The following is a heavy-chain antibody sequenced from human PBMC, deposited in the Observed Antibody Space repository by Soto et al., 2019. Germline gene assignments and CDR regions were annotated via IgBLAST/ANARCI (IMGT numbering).Heavy chain of an antibody. Sequence: EVQLVQSGAEVKKPGESLKISCKGSGYSFTSYWIGWVRQMPGKGLEWMGIIYPGDSDTRYSPPFQGQVTIPADKSISPAYLQWRSLEASDTDMYYCAGLDDILTDYCQFDYWGQGTLVAVSS. CDR1: GYSFTSYW. CDR3: AGLDDILTDYCQFDY. J-gene: IGHJ4*02. V-gene: IGHV5-51*03. D-gene: IGHD3-9*01. CDR2: IYPGDSDT.